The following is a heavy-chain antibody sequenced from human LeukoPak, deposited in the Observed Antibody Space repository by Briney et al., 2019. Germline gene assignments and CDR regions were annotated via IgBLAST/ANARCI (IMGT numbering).Heavy chain of an antibody. CDR2: IYASGST. Sequence: SETLSLTCTVSGGSISGYTWSWIRQPAGKGLEWIGRIYASGSTNYNPSLQGRVTMSVATSRGQFFLMVHSVTAADTAVYYCARAAAILGLYYYYYMDVWGKGTTVTVSS. J-gene: IGHJ6*03. CDR3: ARAAAILGLYYYYYMDV. V-gene: IGHV4-4*07. CDR1: GGSISGYT. D-gene: IGHD5-12*01.